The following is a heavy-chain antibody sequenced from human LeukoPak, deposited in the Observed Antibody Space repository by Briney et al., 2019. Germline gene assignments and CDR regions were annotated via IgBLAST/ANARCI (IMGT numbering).Heavy chain of an antibody. CDR1: GGSLSGSN. Sequence: PSETLSLTCAVYGGSLSGSNWSWIRQPPGKGLEWIGEINHSGSANYNPSLKSRVTLSIDKSKNQFSLNLNSVTAADTAVYYCARARRDSGYYKVDYWGQGTLVTVSS. CDR3: ARARRDSGYYKVDY. J-gene: IGHJ4*02. V-gene: IGHV4-34*01. CDR2: INHSGSA. D-gene: IGHD3-3*01.